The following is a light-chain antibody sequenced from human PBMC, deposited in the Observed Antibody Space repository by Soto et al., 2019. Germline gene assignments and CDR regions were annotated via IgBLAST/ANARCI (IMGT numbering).Light chain of an antibody. CDR3: QQYYSSPFT. Sequence: DIVMTQSPDSLAVSLVERATINCKSSQTVLYSSNNNNYLAWYQQKPGRPPKLLFYWASTRDSGVPDRFSGSGSGTDFTLTISSLQAEDVAVYFCQQYYSSPFTFGPGTKVEIK. CDR2: WAS. J-gene: IGKJ3*01. V-gene: IGKV4-1*01. CDR1: QTVLYSSNNNNY.